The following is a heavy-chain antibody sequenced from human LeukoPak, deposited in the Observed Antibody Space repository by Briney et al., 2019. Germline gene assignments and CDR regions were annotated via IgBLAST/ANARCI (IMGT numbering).Heavy chain of an antibody. V-gene: IGHV4-59*08. J-gene: IGHJ2*01. CDR2: IYYSGST. CDR1: GGSFSGYY. Sequence: SSETLSLTCAVYGGSFSGYYWSWIRQPPGKGLEWIGYIYYSGSTNYNPSLKSRVTMSVDTSKNQFSLKVTSVTAADTAVYYCARLTAYFDLWGRGTLVTVSS. CDR3: ARLTAYFDL.